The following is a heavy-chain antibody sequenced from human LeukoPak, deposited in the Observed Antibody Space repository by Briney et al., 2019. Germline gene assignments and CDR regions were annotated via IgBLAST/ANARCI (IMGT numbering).Heavy chain of an antibody. CDR2: MNPNSGNT. Sequence: ASMRVSCKASGYTFTSYDINWVRQATGQGLEWMGWMNPNSGNTSCAQKFQGRVTITRDTSISTAYMELSSLKSEDTAVYYCARPHCSSTECRPPEWFALWGEGTRVTVSS. CDR3: ARPHCSSTECRPPEWFAL. CDR1: GYTFTSYD. J-gene: IGHJ5*02. V-gene: IGHV1-8*01. D-gene: IGHD2-2*01.